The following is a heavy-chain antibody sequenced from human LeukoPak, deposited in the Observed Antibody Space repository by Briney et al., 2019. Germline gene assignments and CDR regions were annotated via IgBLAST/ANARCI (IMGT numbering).Heavy chain of an antibody. CDR1: GFTFDDYA. D-gene: IGHD3-10*01. V-gene: IGHV3-43D*03. J-gene: IGHJ6*02. CDR2: ISWDGGST. CDR3: AILRFGESRYYYYGMDV. Sequence: GGSLRLSCAASGFTFDDYAMHWVRQAPGKGLEWVSLISWDGGSTYYADSVKGRFTISRDNSKNSLYLQVNSLRAEDTALYYCAILRFGESRYYYYGMDVWGQGTTVTVSS.